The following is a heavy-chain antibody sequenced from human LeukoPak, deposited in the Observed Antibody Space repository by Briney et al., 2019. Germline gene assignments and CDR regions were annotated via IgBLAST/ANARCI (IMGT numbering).Heavy chain of an antibody. V-gene: IGHV3-23*01. CDR2: ISGSGGST. CDR1: GFTFSSYA. D-gene: IGHD2-21*02. CDR3: AKDSDPWKEMTAPAPFDY. J-gene: IGHJ4*02. Sequence: GGSLRLSCAASGFTFSSYAMSWVRQAPGKGLEWVSAISGSGGSTYYSDSVKGRFTVSRDNSKNTLVLQMNSLRAEDTAVYYCAKDSDPWKEMTAPAPFDYWGQGTLVTVSS.